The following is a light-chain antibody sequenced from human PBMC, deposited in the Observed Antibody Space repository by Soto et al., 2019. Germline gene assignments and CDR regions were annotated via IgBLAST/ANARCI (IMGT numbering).Light chain of an antibody. V-gene: IGKV3-15*01. CDR1: QSVSSA. J-gene: IGKJ4*01. CDR3: QQYKNWPPLT. Sequence: EIVMTQSPATLSVYPGERATLSCRASQSVSSALAWYQQKPVQTPRLLIYGASTRATGIPARFSGSGSGTEFTLTISSLQSEDFAVYYCQQYKNWPPLTFGGGTRVEIK. CDR2: GAS.